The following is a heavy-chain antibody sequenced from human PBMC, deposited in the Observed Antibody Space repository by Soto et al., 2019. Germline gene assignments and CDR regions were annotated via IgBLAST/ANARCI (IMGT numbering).Heavy chain of an antibody. CDR3: AKVIKLRYFDWLPSDY. D-gene: IGHD3-9*01. CDR1: GFTFSSYA. Sequence: GGSLRLSCAASGFTFSSYAMSWVRQAPGKGLEWVSAISGSGGSTYYADSVKGRFTISRDNSKNTLYLQMNSLRAEDTAVYYCAKVIKLRYFDWLPSDYWGQGTLVTVYS. CDR2: ISGSGGST. J-gene: IGHJ4*02. V-gene: IGHV3-23*01.